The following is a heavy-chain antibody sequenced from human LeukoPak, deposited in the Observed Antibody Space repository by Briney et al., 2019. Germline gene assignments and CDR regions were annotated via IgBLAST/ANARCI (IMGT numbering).Heavy chain of an antibody. CDR1: GGSISSYY. CDR3: ARASVVVNYYFDY. Sequence: SETLSLTCTVSGGSISSYYWSWIRQPPGKGLEWIGYIYYSGSTYYNPSLKSRVTISVDTSKNQFSLKLSSVTAADTAVYYCARASVVVNYYFDYWGQGTLVTVSS. D-gene: IGHD3-22*01. CDR2: IYYSGST. V-gene: IGHV4-59*06. J-gene: IGHJ4*02.